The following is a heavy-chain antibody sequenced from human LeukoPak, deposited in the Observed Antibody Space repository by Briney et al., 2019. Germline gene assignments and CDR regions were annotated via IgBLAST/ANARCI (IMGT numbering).Heavy chain of an antibody. CDR1: GYSFTSYW. J-gene: IGHJ5*02. CDR3: ARTAGDFWSGYSPFNP. D-gene: IGHD3-3*01. V-gene: IGHV5-51*01. Sequence: GESLKISCKGSGYSFTSYWIGWVRQTPGKGLEWMGIIYPGDSDTRYSPSFQGQVTISADKSISTAYLQWSSLKASDTAMYYCARTAGDFWSGYSPFNPWGQGTLVTVSS. CDR2: IYPGDSDT.